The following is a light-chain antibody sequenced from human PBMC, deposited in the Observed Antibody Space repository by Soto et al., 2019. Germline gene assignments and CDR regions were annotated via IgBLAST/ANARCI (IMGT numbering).Light chain of an antibody. CDR2: ATS. J-gene: IGKJ1*01. CDR3: QQYNSYS. Sequence: IQLTQSPSFLSASVGDRVTITCRASQDIANYLAWYQQKPGKAPKFLIYATSTFQSGVPSRFSGGGSGTEFTLTISSLQPDDFATYYCQQYNSYSFGQGTKWIS. V-gene: IGKV1-9*01. CDR1: QDIANY.